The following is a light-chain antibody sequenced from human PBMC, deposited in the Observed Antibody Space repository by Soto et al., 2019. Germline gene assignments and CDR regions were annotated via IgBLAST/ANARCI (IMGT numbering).Light chain of an antibody. CDR3: HQYNNWWT. CDR1: QSVSSN. Sequence: VMTHSPATLSVSPGERATLSCRASQSVSSNLAWYQQKPGQXPXXLIYGASTRATGIPARFIGSGSGTEFTLPISSLQSEDSAVYDCHQYNNWWTFGQGTKVDNK. V-gene: IGKV3-15*01. CDR2: GAS. J-gene: IGKJ1*01.